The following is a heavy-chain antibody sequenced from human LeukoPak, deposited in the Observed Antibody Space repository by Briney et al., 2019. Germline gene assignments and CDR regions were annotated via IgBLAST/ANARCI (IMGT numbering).Heavy chain of an antibody. D-gene: IGHD7-27*01. Sequence: GGSLRLSCAVSGFAFGSEAMSWVHQSPARGLEWVASISPGGGTTYYADSVKGRFTISRDNSRNSFYLQMNSLRGEDTAVYYCAGEIGTYKLGQFDYWGRGTLVTVSS. CDR2: ISPGGGTT. CDR1: GFAFGSEA. V-gene: IGHV3-23*01. J-gene: IGHJ4*02. CDR3: AGEIGTYKLGQFDY.